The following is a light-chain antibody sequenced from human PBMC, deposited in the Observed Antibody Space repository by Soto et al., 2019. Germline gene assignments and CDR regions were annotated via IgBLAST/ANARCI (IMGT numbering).Light chain of an antibody. CDR2: KAT. J-gene: IGKJ2*01. Sequence: DFQMTQSPSTLSASVGDGVTITCRASQSIGSGLAWYQQQQGKAPKLLIYKATNLQRGVSSRFSGSGSGTDFSLTISSLQPADSATYYCQQYHDFQYTFGQGTKLEI. CDR3: QQYHDFQYT. V-gene: IGKV1-5*03. CDR1: QSIGSG.